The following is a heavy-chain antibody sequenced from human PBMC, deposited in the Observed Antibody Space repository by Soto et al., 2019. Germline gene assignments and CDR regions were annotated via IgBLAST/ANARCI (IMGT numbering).Heavy chain of an antibody. CDR1: GFSFTDYY. D-gene: IGHD2-15*01. V-gene: IGHV1-2*02. J-gene: IGHJ5*02. Sequence: QVQLVQSGAEVKKPGASVKVSCKASGFSFTDYYMHWVRQAPGQGPEWMGWINPNSGGTNYAKNFQGRVTMTRDTSISTAYMAMSRLRSDDTAVYYCARDLICSGGQFTSYNCFDPWGEGPLVTVSP. CDR3: ARDLICSGGQFTSYNCFDP. CDR2: INPNSGGT.